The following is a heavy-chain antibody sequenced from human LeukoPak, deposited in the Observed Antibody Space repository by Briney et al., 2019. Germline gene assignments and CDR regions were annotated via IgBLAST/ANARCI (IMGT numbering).Heavy chain of an antibody. Sequence: SETLSLTCTVSGGSISSSYWSWIRQPPGKGLEWVGYIYTSGTTNYNPSLKSRVTISVDTSKDQFSLKLSSVTAADTAVYYCARHAFGLLNNWFDPWGQETLVTVSS. J-gene: IGHJ5*02. CDR3: ARHAFGLLNNWFDP. CDR1: GGSISSSY. D-gene: IGHD3/OR15-3a*01. CDR2: IYTSGTT. V-gene: IGHV4-4*09.